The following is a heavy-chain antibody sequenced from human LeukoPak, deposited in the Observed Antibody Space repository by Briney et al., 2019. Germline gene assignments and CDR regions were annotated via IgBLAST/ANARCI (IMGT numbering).Heavy chain of an antibody. CDR1: GFTFSSYG. J-gene: IGHJ5*02. V-gene: IGHV3-23*01. CDR2: ISGSGGST. D-gene: IGHD1-26*01. Sequence: PGGSLRLSCAASGFTFSSYGMSWVRQAPGKGLEWVSAISGSGGSTYYADSVKGRFTISRDNSKNTLYLQMNSLRAEDTAVYYCAKDGSWELLRGRWFDPWGQGTLVTVSS. CDR3: AKDGSWELLRGRWFDP.